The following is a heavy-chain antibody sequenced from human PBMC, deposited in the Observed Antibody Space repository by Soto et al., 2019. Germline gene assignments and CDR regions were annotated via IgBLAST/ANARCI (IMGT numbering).Heavy chain of an antibody. D-gene: IGHD6-13*01. CDR2: ISSSSSYI. CDR3: AREGADSSSWYYYYGMDV. J-gene: IGHJ6*02. Sequence: EVQLVESGGGLVKPGGSLRLSCAASGFTFSSYSMNWVRQAPGKGLEWVSSISSSSSYIYYADSVKGRFTISRDNAKNSLYLQMNSLRAEDTAVYYCAREGADSSSWYYYYGMDVWGQGTTVTVSS. V-gene: IGHV3-21*01. CDR1: GFTFSSYS.